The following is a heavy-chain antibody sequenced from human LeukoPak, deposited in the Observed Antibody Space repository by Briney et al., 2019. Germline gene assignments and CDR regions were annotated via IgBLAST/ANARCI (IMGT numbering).Heavy chain of an antibody. J-gene: IGHJ5*02. CDR3: ARQDHNDHGDPNWFDP. Sequence: PSQTLSLTCTVSGGTISSGDYYWSWIRQPPGKGLEWIGYIYYSGSTYYNPSLKSRVTISVDTSRNQFSLTVTSVTAPDTAVYYCARQDHNDHGDPNWFDPWGQGTLVTVSS. D-gene: IGHD4-17*01. V-gene: IGHV4-30-4*01. CDR2: IYYSGST. CDR1: GGTISSGDYY.